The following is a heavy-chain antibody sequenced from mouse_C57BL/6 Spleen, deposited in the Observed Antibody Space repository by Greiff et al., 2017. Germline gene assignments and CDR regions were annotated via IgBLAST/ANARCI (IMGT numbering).Heavy chain of an antibody. CDR2: INYDGSST. J-gene: IGHJ1*03. V-gene: IGHV5-16*01. CDR3: ARELTDWYFDV. D-gene: IGHD4-1*01. CDR1: GFTFSDYY. Sequence: DVKLVESEGGLVQPGSSMKLSCTASGFTFSDYYMAWVRQVPEKGLEWVANINYDGSSTYYLDSLKSRFIISRDNAKNILYLQMSSLKSEDTATYYCARELTDWYFDVWGTGTTVTVSS.